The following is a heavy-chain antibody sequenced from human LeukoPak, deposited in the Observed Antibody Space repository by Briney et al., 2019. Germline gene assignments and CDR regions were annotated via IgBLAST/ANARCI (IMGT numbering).Heavy chain of an antibody. J-gene: IGHJ6*02. CDR3: AKDYYDSSGYPVYYYYYYGMDV. V-gene: IGHV3-23*01. CDR2: ISGSGGST. D-gene: IGHD3-22*01. CDR1: GFTFSIYA. Sequence: PGGSLRLSCAASGFTFSIYAMSWVRQAPGKGLEWVSAISGSGGSTYYADSVKGRFTISRDNSKNTLYLQMNSLRAEDTAVYYCAKDYYDSSGYPVYYYYYYGMDVWGQGTTVTVSS.